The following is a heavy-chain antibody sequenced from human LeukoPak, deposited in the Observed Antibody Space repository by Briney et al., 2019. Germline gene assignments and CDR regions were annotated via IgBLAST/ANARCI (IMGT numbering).Heavy chain of an antibody. CDR1: GFTFSSYS. CDR3: ARDSSSWDPYYYYGMDV. J-gene: IGHJ6*04. V-gene: IGHV3-21*01. Sequence: GGSLRLSCAASGFTFSSYSMNWVRQAPGKRLEWVSSISSSSSYIYYADSVKGRFTISRDNAKNSLYLQMNSLRAEDTAVYYCARDSSSWDPYYYYGMDVWGKGTTVTVSS. CDR2: ISSSSSYI. D-gene: IGHD6-13*01.